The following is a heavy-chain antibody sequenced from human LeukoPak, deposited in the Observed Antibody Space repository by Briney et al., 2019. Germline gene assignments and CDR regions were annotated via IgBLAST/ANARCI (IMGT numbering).Heavy chain of an antibody. Sequence: GGSLRLSCAASGFSLSNYWMNWVRQAPGKGLEWVANIKQDGSEKNYVDSVKGRFTISRDNAKNSLILQMNSLRDEDTAVYYCARGVWAPFDSRGQGTLVSVSS. J-gene: IGHJ4*02. V-gene: IGHV3-7*01. D-gene: IGHD7-27*01. CDR3: ARGVWAPFDS. CDR1: GFSLSNYW. CDR2: IKQDGSEK.